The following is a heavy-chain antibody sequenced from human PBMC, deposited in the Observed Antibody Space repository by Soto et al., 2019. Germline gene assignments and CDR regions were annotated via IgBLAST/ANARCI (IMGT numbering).Heavy chain of an antibody. V-gene: IGHV4-39*02. CDR3: AREGCVYGGSSYPDPYAF. CDR1: GGSISSTSYY. CDR2: IYFSGST. J-gene: IGHJ3*01. D-gene: IGHD2-15*01. Sequence: ASETLSLTCTVSGGSISSTSYYWGWIRQPPGKGLEWIGTIYFSGSTYYKTSLKSRVSISVDTSKNQFSLKLSSVTAADTAVYYCAREGCVYGGSSYPDPYAFRSRRTMVTVSS.